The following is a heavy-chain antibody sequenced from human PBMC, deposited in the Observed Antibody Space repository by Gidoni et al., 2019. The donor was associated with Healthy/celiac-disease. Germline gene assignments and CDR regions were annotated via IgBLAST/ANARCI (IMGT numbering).Heavy chain of an antibody. CDR3: ASPRGGSYYAAFDI. CDR2: IYYSGST. J-gene: IGHJ3*02. Sequence: QVQLQESGPGLVKPSETLSLTCTVSGGSVSSGSYYWSWIRQPPGKGLEWIGYIYYSGSTNYNPSLKSRVTISVDTSKNQFSLKLSSVTAADTAVYYCASPRGGSYYAAFDIWGQGTMVTVSS. CDR1: GGSVSSGSYY. V-gene: IGHV4-61*01. D-gene: IGHD1-26*01.